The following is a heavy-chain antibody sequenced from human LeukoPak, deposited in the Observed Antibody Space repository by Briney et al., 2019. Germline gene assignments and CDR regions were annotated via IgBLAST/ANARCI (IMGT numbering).Heavy chain of an antibody. CDR2: IYYSGST. D-gene: IGHD5-24*01. CDR1: GGSISSYY. J-gene: IGHJ5*02. V-gene: IGHV4-59*08. CDR3: ARCRDGYNSNWFDP. Sequence: SETLSLTCTVSGGSISSYYWSWIRQPPGKGLEWIGYIYYSGSTNYNPSLKSRVTISVDTSKNQFSLKLSSVTAADTAVYYCARCRDGYNSNWFDPWGQGTLVTVSS.